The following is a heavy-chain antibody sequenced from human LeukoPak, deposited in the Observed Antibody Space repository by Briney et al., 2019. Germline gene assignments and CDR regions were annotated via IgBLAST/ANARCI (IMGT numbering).Heavy chain of an antibody. V-gene: IGHV3-7*01. Sequence: GGSLRLSCAASGFIFSNYWMTWVRQAPGKGLEWVANINMDGSEENYVDSVKGRFTISRDNAKNSLYLRMNSLRAEDTAVYYCTRDRWIDYWGQGTLVTVSS. D-gene: IGHD3-16*02. CDR2: INMDGSEE. CDR1: GFIFSNYW. J-gene: IGHJ4*02. CDR3: TRDRWIDY.